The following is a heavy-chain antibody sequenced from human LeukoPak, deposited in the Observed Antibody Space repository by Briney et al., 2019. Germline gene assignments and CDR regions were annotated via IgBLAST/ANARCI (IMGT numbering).Heavy chain of an antibody. CDR2: ISYDGSNK. J-gene: IGHJ4*02. Sequence: GGSLSLSYAASGFTFSSYGFHCVRQAPGKGLEWVAVISYDGSNKYYADSVKGRFTISRDNSKNTLYLQMNSLRAEDTAVYYCAKDHCTNGVCQAFDYWALGTLLTVSS. CDR3: AKDHCTNGVCQAFDY. D-gene: IGHD2-8*01. CDR1: GFTFSSYG. V-gene: IGHV3-30*18.